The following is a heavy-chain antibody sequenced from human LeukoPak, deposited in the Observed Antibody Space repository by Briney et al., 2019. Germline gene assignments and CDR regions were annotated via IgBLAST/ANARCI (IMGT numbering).Heavy chain of an antibody. Sequence: KTSETLSLTCTVSGASITSYYWNWVRQSPGKGLEWVCYGQHSGSTNYNPSLESRGTISVDTSKNQFPLKLSPVSAADTAVYYCARWGESGDSVVHAFDIWGRGTKATDSS. D-gene: IGHD2-21*02. CDR3: ARWGESGDSVVHAFDI. J-gene: IGHJ3*02. CDR1: GASITSYY. CDR2: GQHSGST. V-gene: IGHV4-59*01.